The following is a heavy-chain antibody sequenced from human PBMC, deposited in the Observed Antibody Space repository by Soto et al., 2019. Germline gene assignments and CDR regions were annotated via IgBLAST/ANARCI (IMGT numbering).Heavy chain of an antibody. Sequence: QGQLVESGGGVVQPGRSLRLSCVASGFDFKTYGMHWVRQAPGKCLAWVAVIGFDGTNIHYSDSGTGRFSISRDNSEHTVSLQINSLRVEETALYYCVRTACVINNCSYRGVRWGQGTLVSV. CDR3: VRTACVINNCSYRGVR. CDR1: GFDFKTYG. D-gene: IGHD1-20*01. J-gene: IGHJ4*02. V-gene: IGHV3-33*01. CDR2: IGFDGTNI.